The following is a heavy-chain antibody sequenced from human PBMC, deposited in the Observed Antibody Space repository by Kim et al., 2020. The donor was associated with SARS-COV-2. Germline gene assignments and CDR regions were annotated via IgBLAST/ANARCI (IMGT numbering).Heavy chain of an antibody. CDR3: AREAVPYYYYGMDV. J-gene: IGHJ6*02. D-gene: IGHD6-19*01. V-gene: IGHV6-1*01. Sequence: AVTVKSRITINPDTSKNQFSLQRNSVTPEDTAVYYCAREAVPYYYYGMDVWGQGTTVTVSS.